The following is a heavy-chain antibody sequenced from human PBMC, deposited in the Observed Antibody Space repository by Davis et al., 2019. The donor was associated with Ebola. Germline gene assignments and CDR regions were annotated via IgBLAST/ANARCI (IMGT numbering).Heavy chain of an antibody. Sequence: SVKVSCKASGYTFTGYYMHWVRQAPGQGLEWMGRIIPILGIANYAQKFQGRVTITADKSTSTAYMELSSLRSEDTAVYYCARANSGYSYGYHFDYWGQGTLVTVSS. CDR1: GYTFTGYY. J-gene: IGHJ4*02. CDR2: IIPILGIA. D-gene: IGHD5-18*01. V-gene: IGHV1-69*04. CDR3: ARANSGYSYGYHFDY.